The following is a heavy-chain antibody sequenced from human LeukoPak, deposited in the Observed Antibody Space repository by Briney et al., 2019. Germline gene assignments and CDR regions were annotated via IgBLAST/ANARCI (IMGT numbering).Heavy chain of an antibody. J-gene: IGHJ4*02. CDR2: IYYSGST. CDR3: ARHGRGAIDHFDY. D-gene: IGHD3-16*02. CDR1: GGSISSYY. V-gene: IGHV4-59*08. Sequence: SETLSLTCTVSGGSISSYYWSWIRQPPGKGLEWIGYIYYSGSTNYNPSLKSRVTISVDTSKNQFSLKLSSVTAADTAVYYCARHGRGAIDHFDYWGQGTLVTVSS.